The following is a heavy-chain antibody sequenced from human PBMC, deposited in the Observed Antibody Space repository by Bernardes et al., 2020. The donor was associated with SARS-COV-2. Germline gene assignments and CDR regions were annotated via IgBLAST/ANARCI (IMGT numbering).Heavy chain of an antibody. CDR2: ISGSGGRT. CDR3: AKPPEAGPFDY. CDR1: GFTFSSYA. V-gene: IGHV3-23*01. Sequence: GGSLRLSCAASGFTFSSYAMNWVRQAPGKGLEWVSAISGSGGRTYCADSVKGRFTISRDNSKNTLYLQMNSLRAEDTAVYYCAKPPEAGPFDYWGQGTLVTVSS. J-gene: IGHJ4*02.